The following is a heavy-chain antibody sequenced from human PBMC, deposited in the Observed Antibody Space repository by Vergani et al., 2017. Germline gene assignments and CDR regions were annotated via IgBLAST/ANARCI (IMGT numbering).Heavy chain of an antibody. CDR2: IRDSADNT. D-gene: IGHD3-16*02. Sequence: EVQLLESGGGLVQPGGSLRFSCAASGFTFNNYAMNWVGQAPGKGLEWVSSIRDSADNTYYADSVKGRFTISRHISKNTLYLHMNSLRAEDTAVYYCARDNYRHPGAVDYWGQGTLVTVSS. V-gene: IGHV3-23*01. CDR1: GFTFNNYA. J-gene: IGHJ4*02. CDR3: ARDNYRHPGAVDY.